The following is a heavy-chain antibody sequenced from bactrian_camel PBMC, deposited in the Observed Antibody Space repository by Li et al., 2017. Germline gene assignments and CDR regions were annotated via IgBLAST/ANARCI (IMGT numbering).Heavy chain of an antibody. Sequence: QVQLVESGGGSVEAGGSLRLSCVYSGYSYNTYCLAWFRQVPGKERDRVTSINNRGEQTYTESVKGRFTISEDKPKKTLYLQMDSLKPEDTATYYCAAHWGAYCHTDHASFQFWGQGTQVTVS. CDR1: GYSYNTYC. CDR2: INNRGEQT. CDR3: AAHWGAYCHTDHASFQF. V-gene: IGHV3S1*01. J-gene: IGHJ4*01. D-gene: IGHD2*01.